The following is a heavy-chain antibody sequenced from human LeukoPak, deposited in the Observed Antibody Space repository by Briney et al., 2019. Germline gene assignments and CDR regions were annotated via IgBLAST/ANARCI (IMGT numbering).Heavy chain of an antibody. Sequence: SETLSLTSTVSGGSMSAYYWSWIRQPAGKGLEWIGYIYYSGNTKYNPSLKTRVSMSVDTSKNQFSLKLSSVTAADTAVYYCASEGAYSDRGSEYSGQGTLVTVSS. CDR2: IYYSGNT. V-gene: IGHV4-59*01. CDR3: ASEGAYSDRGSEY. J-gene: IGHJ4*02. D-gene: IGHD3-22*01. CDR1: GGSMSAYY.